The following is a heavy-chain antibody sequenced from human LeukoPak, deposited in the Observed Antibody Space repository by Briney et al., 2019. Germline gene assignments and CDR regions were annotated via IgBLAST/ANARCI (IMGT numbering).Heavy chain of an antibody. J-gene: IGHJ5*02. CDR1: GFIFNTYS. V-gene: IGHV3-21*06. D-gene: IGHD1-14*01. CDR3: AREPLRGGWFDP. Sequence: GGSLRLSCAASGFIFNTYSMNWVRQAPGEGLEWVSPISGNSDYIFYADSVKGRFTISRDNDKNLVSLQMNSLRADDTAVYYCAREPLRGGWFDPWGQGAQVTVSS. CDR2: ISGNSDYI.